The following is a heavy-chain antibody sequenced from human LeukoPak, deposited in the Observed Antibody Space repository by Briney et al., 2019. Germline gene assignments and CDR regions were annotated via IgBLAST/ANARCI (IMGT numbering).Heavy chain of an antibody. J-gene: IGHJ4*02. CDR3: ARSLGSDFDY. CDR2: IYHSGST. Sequence: PSQTLSLTCAVSGGSISSGGYSWRWIRQPPGEGLEWIGYIYHSGSTYYNPSLKSRVTISVDRSKNQFSLKLSSVTAADTAVYYCARSLGSDFDYWGQGTLVTVSS. V-gene: IGHV4-30-2*01. CDR1: GGSISSGGYS. D-gene: IGHD6-6*01.